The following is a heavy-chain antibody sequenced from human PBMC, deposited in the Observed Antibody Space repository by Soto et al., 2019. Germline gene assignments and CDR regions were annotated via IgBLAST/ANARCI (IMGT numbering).Heavy chain of an antibody. V-gene: IGHV3-15*01. Sequence: EVQLVESGGGLVKPGGSLRLSCAASGFTFSNTWMSWVRQAPGKGLEWVGRIKSKTDGGTTDYAAPVKGRFTISRDDSKNTLYLQMNSLKTEDTAVYYCTTDEEVRYSSGWYWYFDLWGRGTLVTVSS. CDR2: IKSKTDGGTT. CDR3: TTDEEVRYSSGWYWYFDL. J-gene: IGHJ2*01. CDR1: GFTFSNTW. D-gene: IGHD6-19*01.